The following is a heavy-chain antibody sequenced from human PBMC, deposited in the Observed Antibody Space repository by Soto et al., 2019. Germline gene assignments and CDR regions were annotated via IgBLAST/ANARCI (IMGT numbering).Heavy chain of an antibody. D-gene: IGHD3-16*02. Sequence: ASVKVSCKASGYTFTSYGISWVRQAPGQGLEWMGWISAYNGNTNYAQKLQGRVTMTTDTSTSTAYMELRSLRSDDTAVYYCARAGRIYDYVWGSYRLYPTNDFDYWGQGTLVTVSS. V-gene: IGHV1-18*01. CDR3: ARAGRIYDYVWGSYRLYPTNDFDY. CDR2: ISAYNGNT. J-gene: IGHJ4*02. CDR1: GYTFTSYG.